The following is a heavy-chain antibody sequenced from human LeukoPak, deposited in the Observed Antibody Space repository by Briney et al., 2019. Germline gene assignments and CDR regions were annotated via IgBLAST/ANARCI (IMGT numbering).Heavy chain of an antibody. J-gene: IGHJ4*02. CDR3: AKSQRGGSYHFDY. D-gene: IGHD1-26*01. CDR2: ISGSGGST. V-gene: IGHV3-23*01. CDR1: RFTFSSYA. Sequence: PGGSLRLFCAASRFTFSSYAMSWVRQAPGKGLEWVSAISGSGGSTYYADSVKGRFTISRDNSKNTLYLQMNSLRAEDTAVYYCAKSQRGGSYHFDYWGQGTLVTVSS.